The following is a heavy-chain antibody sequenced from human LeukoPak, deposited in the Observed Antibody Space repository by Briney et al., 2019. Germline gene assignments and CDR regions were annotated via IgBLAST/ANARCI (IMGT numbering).Heavy chain of an antibody. CDR3: ASTTLGDGYNGAFDI. CDR1: GYTFTSYY. J-gene: IGHJ3*02. Sequence: GASVKVSCKASGYTFTSYYMHWVRQSPGQGLEWMGIINPSGGSTSYAQKFQGRVTMTRDMSTSTVYMELSSLRSEDTAVYYCASTTLGDGYNGAFDIWGQGTMVTVSS. D-gene: IGHD5-24*01. CDR2: INPSGGST. V-gene: IGHV1-46*01.